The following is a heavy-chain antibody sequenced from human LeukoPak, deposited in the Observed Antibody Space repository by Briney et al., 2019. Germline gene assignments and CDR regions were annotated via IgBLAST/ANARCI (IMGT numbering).Heavy chain of an antibody. CDR1: GYFFTNSY. CDR2: INPSSGAT. D-gene: IGHD3-10*01. CDR3: ARVGGSGSYSMYHFDS. V-gene: IGHV1-46*01. J-gene: IGHJ4*02. Sequence: ASVKVSCKASGYFFTNSYMHWVRQAPGQGLEWLGLINPSSGATRYAQKFQGRGTMTRDTSTSTVYMELSSLRFEDTAVYYCARVGGSGSYSMYHFDSWGQGTLVTVSS.